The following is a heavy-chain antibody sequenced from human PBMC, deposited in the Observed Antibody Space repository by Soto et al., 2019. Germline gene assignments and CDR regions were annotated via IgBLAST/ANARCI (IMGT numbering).Heavy chain of an antibody. V-gene: IGHV1-46*03. CDR1: GYTFTSYY. CDR3: AKTDIVVVPAAPGYAFDI. D-gene: IGHD2-2*01. J-gene: IGHJ3*02. CDR2: INPSGGST. Sequence: GASVKVSCKASGYTFTSYYMHWVRQAPGQGLEWMGIINPSGGSTSYAQKFQGRVTVTRDTSTSTVYMELSSLRSEDTAVYYCAKTDIVVVPAAPGYAFDIWGQGTMVTVSS.